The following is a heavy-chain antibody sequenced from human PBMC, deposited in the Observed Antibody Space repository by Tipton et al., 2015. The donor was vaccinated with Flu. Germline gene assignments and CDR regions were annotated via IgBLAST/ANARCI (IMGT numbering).Heavy chain of an antibody. Sequence: LRLSCAVSGGAISSRSYSWSWIRQPSGKGLEWIGYIYNRGSAHYNPSLKSRVAISVDRSMNQISLKLSSVTAADTAVYFCARGTSTVRGPYYYGMDVWGLGTTVTVSS. D-gene: IGHD1-14*01. V-gene: IGHV4-30-2*01. J-gene: IGHJ6*02. CDR1: GGAISSRSYS. CDR3: ARGTSTVRGPYYYGMDV. CDR2: IYNRGSA.